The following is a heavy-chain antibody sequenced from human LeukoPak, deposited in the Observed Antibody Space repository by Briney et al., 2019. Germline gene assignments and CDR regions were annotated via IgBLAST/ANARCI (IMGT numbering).Heavy chain of an antibody. CDR1: GYTFTGYY. CDR2: INPNSGGT. V-gene: IGHV1-2*02. D-gene: IGHD1-26*01. CDR3: AREGLLYSGSNFDY. J-gene: IGHJ4*02. Sequence: ASVKVSCKASGYTFTGYYMHWVRQAPGQGLEWMGWINPNSGGTNYAQKFQGRVTMTRDTSISTAYMELSRLRSDDTAVYYCAREGLLYSGSNFDYWGQGTLVTVSS.